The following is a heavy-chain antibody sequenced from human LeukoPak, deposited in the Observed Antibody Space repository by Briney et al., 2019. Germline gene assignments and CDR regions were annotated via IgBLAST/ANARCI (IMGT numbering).Heavy chain of an antibody. CDR2: ITGSGGST. V-gene: IGHV3-23*01. CDR3: AKYLRYLYY. CDR1: GFTFSSYA. Sequence: GESLRLSCAASGFTFSSYAMSWVRQAPGKGLEWVSTITGSGGSTYYADSVKGRFTISRDNSKNTLELQMNTLRAEDTAVYYCAKYLRYLYYWGPKTQVTVSS. D-gene: IGHD1-1*01. J-gene: IGHJ4*02.